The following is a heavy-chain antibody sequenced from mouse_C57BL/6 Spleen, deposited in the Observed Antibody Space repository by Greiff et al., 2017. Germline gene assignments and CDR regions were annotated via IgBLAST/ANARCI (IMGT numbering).Heavy chain of an antibody. D-gene: IGHD1-1*01. V-gene: IGHV5-9-1*02. CDR3: TRHYYGSSPWYFDV. Sequence: EVKVVESGEGLVKPGGSLKLSCAASGFTFSSYAMSWVRQTPEKRLEWVAYISSGGDYIYYADTVKGRFTISRDNARNTLYLQMSSLKSEDTAMYYCTRHYYGSSPWYFDVWGTGTTVTVSS. CDR2: ISSGGDYI. CDR1: GFTFSSYA. J-gene: IGHJ1*03.